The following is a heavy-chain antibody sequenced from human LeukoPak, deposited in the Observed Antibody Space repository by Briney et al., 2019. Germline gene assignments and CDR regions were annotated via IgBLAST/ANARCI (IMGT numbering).Heavy chain of an antibody. CDR3: ARHTYYDILTGYYTFHWFDP. V-gene: IGHV1-69*05. J-gene: IGHJ5*02. D-gene: IGHD3-9*01. Sequence: GASVKVSCKASGRTFSSYAISWVRQAPGQGLEWMGGIIPIFGTANYAQKFQGRVMITTDESTSTAYMELSSLRSEDTAVYYCARHTYYDILTGYYTFHWFDPWGQGTLVTVSS. CDR1: GRTFSSYA. CDR2: IIPIFGTA.